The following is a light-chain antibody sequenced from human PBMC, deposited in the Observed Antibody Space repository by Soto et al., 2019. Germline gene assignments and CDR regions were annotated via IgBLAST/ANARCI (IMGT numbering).Light chain of an antibody. CDR1: QSINTW. V-gene: IGKV1-5*01. CDR2: DAS. J-gene: IGKJ1*01. Sequence: DIQMTQSPSTLSASVGDRVTITCRASQSINTWLAWYQQKPGKAPKLLIYDASSLDNGVPSRFSGSGSGTEFTLTISSLQPDDFATYYCQQYNSYSTWTFGQGTKVDIK. CDR3: QQYNSYSTWT.